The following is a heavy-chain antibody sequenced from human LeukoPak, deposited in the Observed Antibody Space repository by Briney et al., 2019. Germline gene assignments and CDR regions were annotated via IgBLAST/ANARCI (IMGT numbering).Heavy chain of an antibody. J-gene: IGHJ4*02. V-gene: IGHV4-59*08. CDR3: ARHHNGGTYHLDY. CDR2: IHDSGRT. Sequence: PSETLSLTCTVSGDSIGNYYWSWVRRPPEKGLQWIAWIHDSGRTQYNPSLKGRVTMSLDTSKNQFSLKMNSVTAADTAVYYCARHHNGGTYHLDYWGQGTLVTVSP. D-gene: IGHD1-26*01. CDR1: GDSIGNYY.